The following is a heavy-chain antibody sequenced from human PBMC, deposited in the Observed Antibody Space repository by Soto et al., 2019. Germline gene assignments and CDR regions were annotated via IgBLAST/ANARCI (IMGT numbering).Heavy chain of an antibody. V-gene: IGHV4-38-2*01. CDR2: IYHSGST. D-gene: IGHD3-22*01. CDR3: ARPRTPYDSSGYYYYFDY. CDR1: GYSISTGFN. J-gene: IGHJ4*02. Sequence: SETLSLTCAVSGYSISTGFNWGCIRQPPGKGLEWIGSIYHSGSTYYNLSLKSRVTISADTSKNQISLKLISVTASDTAMYYCARPRTPYDSSGYYYYFDYWGQGTLVTVSS.